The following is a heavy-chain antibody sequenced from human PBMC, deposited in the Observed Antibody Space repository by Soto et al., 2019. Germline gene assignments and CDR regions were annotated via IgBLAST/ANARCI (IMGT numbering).Heavy chain of an antibody. CDR2: IYNDGTYS. D-gene: IGHD3-10*01. J-gene: IGHJ4*02. V-gene: IGHV3-74*01. CDR3: TRGPRPISTGTGAY. CDR1: GFIFKMYW. Sequence: GGSLRLSCAASGFIFKMYWMHWVRQSPGKGLVWISRIYNDGTYSDYADSVRGRFTISRDNVNDTLYLQMNNLRAEDSGLYYCTRGPRPISTGTGAYWGQGTLVTVSS.